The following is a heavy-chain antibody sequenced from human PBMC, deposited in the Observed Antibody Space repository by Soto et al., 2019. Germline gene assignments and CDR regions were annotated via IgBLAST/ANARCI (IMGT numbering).Heavy chain of an antibody. Sequence: PSETLSLTCAVSGGSISSGGYSWSWIRQPPGKGLEWIGYIYHSGSTYYNPSLKSRVTISVDRSKNQFSLKLSSVTAADTAVYYCARIPYSNYGGADYWGQGTLVTVSS. CDR2: IYHSGST. CDR3: ARIPYSNYGGADY. J-gene: IGHJ4*02. CDR1: GGSISSGGYS. V-gene: IGHV4-30-2*01. D-gene: IGHD4-4*01.